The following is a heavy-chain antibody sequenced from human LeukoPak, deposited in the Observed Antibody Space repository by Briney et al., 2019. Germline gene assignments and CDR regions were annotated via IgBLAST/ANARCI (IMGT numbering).Heavy chain of an antibody. D-gene: IGHD3-10*01. CDR1: GYSFTSYW. V-gene: IGHV5-51*03. CDR3: ARAPSMVRRVITHYFDY. CDR2: IYPGDSDT. Sequence: GESLKISCKGSGYSFTSYWIGWVRQMPGKGLEWMGIIYPGDSDTRYSPSFQGQVTISADKSISTAYLQWSSLKASDTAMYYCARAPSMVRRVITHYFDYWGQGTLVTVSS. J-gene: IGHJ4*02.